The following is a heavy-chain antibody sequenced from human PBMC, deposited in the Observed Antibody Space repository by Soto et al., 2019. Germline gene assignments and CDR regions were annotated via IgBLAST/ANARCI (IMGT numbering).Heavy chain of an antibody. CDR2: IYHSGST. Sequence: TSETLSLTCAVSGGSISSGGYSWSWIRQPPGKGLEWIGYIYHSGSTYYNPSLKSRVTISVDRSKNQFSLKLSSVTAADTAVYYCARGTELGRYYYYYGMDVWGQGTTVTVSS. CDR3: ARGTELGRYYYYYGMDV. CDR1: GGSISSGGYS. V-gene: IGHV4-30-2*01. D-gene: IGHD1-7*01. J-gene: IGHJ6*02.